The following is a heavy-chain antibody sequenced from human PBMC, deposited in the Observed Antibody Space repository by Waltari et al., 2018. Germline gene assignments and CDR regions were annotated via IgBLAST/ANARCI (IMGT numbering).Heavy chain of an antibody. CDR2: INADNGDT. V-gene: IGHV1-3*01. J-gene: IGHJ4*02. Sequence: QVQLVQSGAAVKKPGASVKVSCMTSGYTFTRYGMHWLRQAPGQRLEWMGWINADNGDTQYSPKFQIRGTFTMDTCASTVYMEFSSLTSEDTAVYYCARGLHRTAWIVDYWGQGTLVTVSS. CDR3: ARGLHRTAWIVDY. D-gene: IGHD1-1*01. CDR1: GYTFTRYG.